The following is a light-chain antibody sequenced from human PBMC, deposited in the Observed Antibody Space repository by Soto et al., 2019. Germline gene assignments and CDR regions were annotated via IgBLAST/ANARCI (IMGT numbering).Light chain of an antibody. CDR2: DTS. J-gene: IGKJ3*01. V-gene: IGKV3-11*01. Sequence: EIVLKQSPATLSLSPGETATLSCRASPGVDRYLAWYQQKFGQSPRLIIYDTSNRATGVPPRLSGSGYGTDLTLTITSLQPEDYALYFCQHRRDSPPGFGHATRVESK. CDR1: PGVDRY. CDR3: QHRRDSPPG.